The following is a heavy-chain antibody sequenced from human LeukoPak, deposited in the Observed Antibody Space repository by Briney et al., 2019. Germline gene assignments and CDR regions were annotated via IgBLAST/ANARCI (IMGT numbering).Heavy chain of an antibody. J-gene: IGHJ6*03. CDR3: ARVVVVTAAREAYYYYYYMDV. Sequence: SETLSLTCTVSGGSISRYYWSWTRQPAGKGLEWIGRIYTCGSTNYNPSLKSRVTMSVDTPKNQFSMKLRSMTAADTGVYYCARVVVVTAAREAYYYYYYMDVWGKGTTVTISS. CDR1: GGSISRYY. V-gene: IGHV4-4*07. CDR2: IYTCGST. D-gene: IGHD2-21*02.